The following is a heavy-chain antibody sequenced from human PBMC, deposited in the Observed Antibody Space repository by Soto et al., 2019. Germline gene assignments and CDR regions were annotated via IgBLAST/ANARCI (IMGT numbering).Heavy chain of an antibody. J-gene: IGHJ5*02. CDR2: ISKDGMNK. Sequence: QVWQVESGGGVVQPGRSLRLSCTASGFSFSSYAMYWLRQPPGKGLEWVAVISKDGMNKNYADSVKGRVTVSRDNANYSLDLQLNSLRGEDTAMYYCARDMYSSDYFVKWFEPWGQGTLVTVSS. CDR1: GFSFSSYA. D-gene: IGHD6-19*01. CDR3: ARDMYSSDYFVKWFEP. V-gene: IGHV3-30*04.